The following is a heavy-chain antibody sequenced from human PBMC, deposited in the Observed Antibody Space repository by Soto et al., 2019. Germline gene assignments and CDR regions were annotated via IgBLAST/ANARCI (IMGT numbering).Heavy chain of an antibody. V-gene: IGHV3-15*01. D-gene: IGHD3-10*01. CDR3: TTDNYFDP. CDR1: GFSFSSQA. Sequence: GGSLRLSCVASGFSFSSQAMHWVRQAPGKGLEWVGRIKSKINGGTTDYAAAVKGRFTISRDDSKNMMYLQMNSLKTEDTAVYYCTTDNYFDPWGQGTLVTVSS. J-gene: IGHJ5*02. CDR2: IKSKINGGTT.